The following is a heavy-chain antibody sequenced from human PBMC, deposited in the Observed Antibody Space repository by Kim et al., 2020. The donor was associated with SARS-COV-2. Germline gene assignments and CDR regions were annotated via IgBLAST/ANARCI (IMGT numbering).Heavy chain of an antibody. CDR3: ARDMGIVGSCDY. CDR2: IKHDGSAQ. D-gene: IGHD1-26*01. V-gene: IGHV3-7*01. CDR1: GFTFSNYW. Sequence: GGSLRLSCEVSGFTFSNYWMRWVRQAPGKGLEGVSNIKHDGSAQYYLDSVKGRYTISRDNARNSLYLQINSLRAEDTAVYYCARDMGIVGSCDYWGQGTLVTVSS. J-gene: IGHJ4*02.